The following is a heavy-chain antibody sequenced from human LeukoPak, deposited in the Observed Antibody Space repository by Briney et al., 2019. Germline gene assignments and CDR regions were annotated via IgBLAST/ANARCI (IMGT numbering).Heavy chain of an antibody. Sequence: QPGGSLRLSCAASGFIFSNYWMHWVCQAPGQGLVWVSRVNNDGSSTTYADSVKGRFTISRDNAKNTLYLQMNSLRAEDTAVYYCAKGGLRVTDYWGQGTLVTVSS. CDR3: AKGGLRVTDY. D-gene: IGHD5/OR15-5a*01. CDR2: VNNDGSST. CDR1: GFIFSNYW. V-gene: IGHV3-74*03. J-gene: IGHJ4*02.